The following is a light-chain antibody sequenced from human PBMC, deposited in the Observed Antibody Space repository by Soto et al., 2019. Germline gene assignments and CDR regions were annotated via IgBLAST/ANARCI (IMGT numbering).Light chain of an antibody. Sequence: EVVLTQSPVTLSLSPGERATLSCRASQNINTFLAWYQQKPGQPPRLLIYDACNRATGIPARFSGSGSGTDFILTISSLEPEDFGVYYCQQSNNWVTFGGGTKVENK. V-gene: IGKV3-11*01. CDR1: QNINTF. CDR2: DAC. CDR3: QQSNNWVT. J-gene: IGKJ4*01.